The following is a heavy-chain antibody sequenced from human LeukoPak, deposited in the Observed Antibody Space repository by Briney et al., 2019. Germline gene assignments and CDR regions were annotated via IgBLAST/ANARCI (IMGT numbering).Heavy chain of an antibody. Sequence: GGSLGLSCAASGFTFSSYGMHWVRQAPGKGLEWVAVISYDGSNKYYADSVKGRFTISRDNSKNTLYLQMNSLRAEDTAVYYCAKARMITFGGVIVPPFDPWGQGTLVTVSS. J-gene: IGHJ5*02. CDR3: AKARMITFGGVIVPPFDP. CDR2: ISYDGSNK. CDR1: GFTFSSYG. D-gene: IGHD3-16*02. V-gene: IGHV3-30*18.